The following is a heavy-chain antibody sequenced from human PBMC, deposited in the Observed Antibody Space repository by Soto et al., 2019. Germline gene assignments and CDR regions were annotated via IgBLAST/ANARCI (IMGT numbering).Heavy chain of an antibody. D-gene: IGHD4-17*01. CDR1: GFTFTDYY. CDR3: ARGSAYSDYDLEY. Sequence: GGSLRLSCATSGFTFTDYYMTWIRQAPGKGLEWLSYISTSGSTIFYADSVKGRFTISRDKSTNTLYLHMNSLRAEDTAVYYCARGSAYSDYDLEYWGQGTLVTVSS. J-gene: IGHJ4*02. V-gene: IGHV3-11*01. CDR2: ISTSGSTI.